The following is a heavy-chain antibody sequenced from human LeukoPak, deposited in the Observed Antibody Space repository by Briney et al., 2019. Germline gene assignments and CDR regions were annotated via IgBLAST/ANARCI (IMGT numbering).Heavy chain of an antibody. D-gene: IGHD6-6*01. J-gene: IGHJ4*02. Sequence: KPSETLSLTCTVSGGSISSYYWSWIRQPPGMGLEWIGYIYTSGSTNYNPSLKSRVTISVDTSKNQFSLKLSSVTAADTAVYYCARHPSSSFLYYFDYWGQGTLVTVSS. CDR3: ARHPSSSFLYYFDY. V-gene: IGHV4-4*09. CDR2: IYTSGST. CDR1: GGSISSYY.